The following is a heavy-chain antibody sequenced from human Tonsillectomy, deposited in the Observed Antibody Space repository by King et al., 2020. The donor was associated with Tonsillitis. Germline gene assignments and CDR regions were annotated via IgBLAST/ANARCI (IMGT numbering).Heavy chain of an antibody. CDR2: ISTSSNYI. J-gene: IGHJ4*02. CDR3: VSGGTSDYFDY. D-gene: IGHD2-15*01. Sequence: VQLVESGGGLVKPGGSLRLSCAASGFTFSSYSMSWVRQAPGKGLEWVSSISTSSNYIYYADSVKGRFTISRDNAKNSLYLQMNSLRVEDTAVYYCVSGGTSDYFDYWGQGTMVTVSS. V-gene: IGHV3-21*01. CDR1: GFTFSSYS.